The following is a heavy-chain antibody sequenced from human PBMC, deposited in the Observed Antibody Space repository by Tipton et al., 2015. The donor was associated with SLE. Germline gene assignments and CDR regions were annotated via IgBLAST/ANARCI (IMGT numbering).Heavy chain of an antibody. D-gene: IGHD1-26*01. V-gene: IGHV4-34*01. Sequence: TLSLTCAVYGGSFSGYYWSWIRQPPGKGLEWIGEINHSGSTNYNPSLKSPVTISVDTPKNQFSLKLSSVTAADTAVYYCARGASEWELLGDWFDPWCQGTLVTVSS. CDR2: INHSGST. CDR1: GGSFSGYY. J-gene: IGHJ5*02. CDR3: ARGASEWELLGDWFDP.